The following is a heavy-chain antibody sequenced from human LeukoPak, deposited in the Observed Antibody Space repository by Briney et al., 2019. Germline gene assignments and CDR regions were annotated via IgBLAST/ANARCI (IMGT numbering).Heavy chain of an antibody. CDR1: GFTFSDYY. V-gene: IGHV3-11*06. Sequence: GGSLRLSCAASGFTFSDYYMSWIRQAPGKGLEWVSYISSSSSVTNYADSVKGRFTISRDNAKNSLFLQMNGLRAEDTAVYYCTRDRRRAMLRGVEGVDYWGQGTLVTVSS. CDR2: ISSSSSVT. CDR3: TRDRRRAMLRGVEGVDY. J-gene: IGHJ4*02. D-gene: IGHD3-10*01.